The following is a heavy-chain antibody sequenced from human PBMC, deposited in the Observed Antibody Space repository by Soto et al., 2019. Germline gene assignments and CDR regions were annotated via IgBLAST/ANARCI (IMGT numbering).Heavy chain of an antibody. J-gene: IGHJ4*02. CDR2: ISYRGTT. D-gene: IGHD3-10*01. V-gene: IGHV4-31*03. Sequence: QVQLQESGPGLVKPSQTLSLPCTVSGGSISGGTYYWSWIRQHPGKGLEWIGYISYRGTTYYNPSLKSRVTILHDMSENRFSLKLSSVTAADAAVYFCARDASGSYSPGFDFWGQGPLVTV. CDR3: ARDASGSYSPGFDF. CDR1: GGSISGGTYY.